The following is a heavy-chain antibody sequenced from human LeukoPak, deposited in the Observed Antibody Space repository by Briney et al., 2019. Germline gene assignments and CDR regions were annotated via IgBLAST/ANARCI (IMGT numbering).Heavy chain of an antibody. J-gene: IGHJ4*02. V-gene: IGHV4-4*07. CDR1: GGSISSYY. CDR3: ARVGGYCSSTSCYGYFDY. CDR2: IYTSGST. D-gene: IGHD2-2*01. Sequence: SETLSLTCTVSGGSISSYYWSWIRQPAGKGLEWLGRIYTSGSTNYNPSLKSRVTISVDKSKNQFALKLSSVTAADTAVYYCARVGGYCSSTSCYGYFDYWGQGTLVTVSS.